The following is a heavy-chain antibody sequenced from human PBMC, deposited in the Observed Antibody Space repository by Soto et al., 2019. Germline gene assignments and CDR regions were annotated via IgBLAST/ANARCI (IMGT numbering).Heavy chain of an antibody. J-gene: IGHJ4*02. V-gene: IGHV1-18*01. CDR2: ISAHNGNT. CDR1: GYAFTTYG. Sequence: QVHLVQSGAEVKKPGASVKVSCKGSGYAFTTYGITWVRQAPGQGLEWMGWISAHNGNTNYAQKLQGRVTVTRDTSTSTAYMELRSVNSAVRAVYYCARGRHGDYWGQGALVTVSS. CDR3: ARGRHGDY.